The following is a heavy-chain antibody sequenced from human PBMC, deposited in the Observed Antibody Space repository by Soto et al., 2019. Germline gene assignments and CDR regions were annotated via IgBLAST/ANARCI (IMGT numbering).Heavy chain of an antibody. CDR3: APPPGGGVY. CDR2: IYSGGYT. D-gene: IGHD3-10*01. Sequence: EVQLVESGGGLIQPGGSLRLSCAVSGFTVSNNYMSWVRQAPGKGLEGVSVIYSGGYTAYGDSVKGRFTISRDNSKKPLFFQMNILGADDTGLFLWAPPPGGGVYWGQGTLVTVSS. CDR1: GFTVSNNY. J-gene: IGHJ4*02. V-gene: IGHV3-53*01.